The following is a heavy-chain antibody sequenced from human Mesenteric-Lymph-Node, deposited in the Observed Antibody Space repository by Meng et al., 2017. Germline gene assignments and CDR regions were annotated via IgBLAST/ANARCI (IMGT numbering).Heavy chain of an antibody. Sequence: GESLKISCAASGFTFSDYYMSWIRQAPGKGLEWVSYISSSGSTIYYADSVKGRFTISRDNAKNSLYLQMNSLRAEDTAVYYCARYIVLMVYAIGPNFDYWGQGTLVTVSS. J-gene: IGHJ4*02. V-gene: IGHV3-11*01. CDR3: ARYIVLMVYAIGPNFDY. CDR2: ISSSGSTI. D-gene: IGHD2-8*01. CDR1: GFTFSDYY.